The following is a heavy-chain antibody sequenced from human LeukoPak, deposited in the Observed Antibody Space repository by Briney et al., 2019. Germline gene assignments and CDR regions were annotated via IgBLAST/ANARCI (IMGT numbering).Heavy chain of an antibody. Sequence: GASVKVSCKASGYTFTGYYMHWVRQAPGQGLEWMGWINPNSGGTNYAQKFQGRVIMTRDTSISTAYMELSRLRSDDTAVYYCARGAYYYDSSGYYSGWGQGTLVTVSS. V-gene: IGHV1-2*02. CDR1: GYTFTGYY. J-gene: IGHJ4*02. D-gene: IGHD3-22*01. CDR3: ARGAYYYDSSGYYSG. CDR2: INPNSGGT.